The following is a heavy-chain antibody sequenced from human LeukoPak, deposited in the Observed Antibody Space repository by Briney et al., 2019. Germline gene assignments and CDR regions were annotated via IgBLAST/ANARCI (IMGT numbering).Heavy chain of an antibody. J-gene: IGHJ4*02. D-gene: IGHD3-10*01. V-gene: IGHV1-2*02. CDR2: INPNSGGT. Sequence: ASVKVSCKASGYTFTDYYVHWVRQAPGQGLEGVGWINPNSGGTNYAQKFQGRVTMTRDTSISTAYMELSRLRSDDTAMYYCARDAITRGIIDYWGQGTLVTVSS. CDR3: ARDAITRGIIDY. CDR1: GYTFTDYY.